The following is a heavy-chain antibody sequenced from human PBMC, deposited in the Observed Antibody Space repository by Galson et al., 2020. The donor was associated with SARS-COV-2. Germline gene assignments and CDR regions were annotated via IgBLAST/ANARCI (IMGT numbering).Heavy chain of an antibody. CDR3: ARYEVLWPRDAFDI. V-gene: IGHV3-53*01. J-gene: IGHJ3*02. CDR1: GFTVSSNY. CDR2: IYSGGST. Sequence: GESLKISCAASGFTVSSNYMSWVRQAPGKGLEWVSVIYSGGSTYYADSVKGRFTISRDNSKNKLYLQMNSLRAEDTAVYYCARYEVLWPRDAFDIWGQGTMVTVSS. D-gene: IGHD3-3*01.